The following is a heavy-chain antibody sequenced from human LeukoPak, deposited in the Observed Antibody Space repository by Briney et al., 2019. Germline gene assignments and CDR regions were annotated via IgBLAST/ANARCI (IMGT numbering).Heavy chain of an antibody. J-gene: IGHJ4*02. CDR1: GGTFSSYA. CDR3: ARVGVVGATSYFDY. D-gene: IGHD1-26*01. CDR2: INPNSGGT. V-gene: IGHV1-2*02. Sequence: ASVKVSCKASGGTFSSYAISWVRQAPGQGLEWMGWINPNSGGTNYAQKFQGRVTMTRDTSISTAYMELSRLRSDDTAVYYCARVGVVGATSYFDYWGQGTLVTVSS.